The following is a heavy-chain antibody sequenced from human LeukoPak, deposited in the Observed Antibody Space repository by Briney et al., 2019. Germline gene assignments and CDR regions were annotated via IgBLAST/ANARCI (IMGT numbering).Heavy chain of an antibody. CDR3: ARHPPRGVPAAVDY. CDR1: GGSISSSSYY. V-gene: IGHV4-39*01. D-gene: IGHD2-2*01. J-gene: IGHJ4*02. CDR2: IYYSGST. Sequence: SETLSLTCTVSGGSISSSSYYWGWIRQPPGKGLEWIGSIYYSGSTYYNPSLKSRVTISVDTSKNQFSLKLSSVTAADTAVYYCARHPPRGVPAAVDYWGQGTLVTVSS.